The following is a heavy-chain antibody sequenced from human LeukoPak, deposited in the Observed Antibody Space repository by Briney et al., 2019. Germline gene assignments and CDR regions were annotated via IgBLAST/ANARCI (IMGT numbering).Heavy chain of an antibody. CDR3: ARENRDFWSTLSRGYYFDY. CDR1: GDSITSYY. Sequence: SETLSLTCTVSGDSITSYYWSWIRQPPGKGLEWIGYVSYSGSTNYNPSLKSRVTISVDTSKKQFSLKLSSVTVADTAVYYCARENRDFWSTLSRGYYFDYWGQGTLVTVSS. V-gene: IGHV4-59*01. J-gene: IGHJ4*02. D-gene: IGHD3-3*01. CDR2: VSYSGST.